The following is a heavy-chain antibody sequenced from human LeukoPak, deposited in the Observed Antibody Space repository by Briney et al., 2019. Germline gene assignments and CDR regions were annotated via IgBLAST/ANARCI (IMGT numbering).Heavy chain of an antibody. CDR3: ARVGAYSGYFDL. CDR2: IYTSGST. V-gene: IGHV4-4*07. Sequence: SETLSLTCAVSGGSISSYYWSWIRQPAGKGLEWIGRIYTSGSTNYNPSLKSRVTISLDTSKNQFSLKLSSVTAADTAVYYCARVGAYSGYFDLWGRGTLVTVSS. D-gene: IGHD4-11*01. CDR1: GGSISSYY. J-gene: IGHJ2*01.